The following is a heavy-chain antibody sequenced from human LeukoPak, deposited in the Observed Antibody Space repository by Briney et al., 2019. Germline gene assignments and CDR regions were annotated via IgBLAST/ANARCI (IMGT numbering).Heavy chain of an antibody. CDR3: ARDWGSGWYYYYGMDV. CDR2: ISYDGSNK. J-gene: IGHJ6*04. Sequence: GRSLRLSCAASGFTSSSYAMHWVRQAPGKGLEWVAVISYDGSNKYYADSVKGRFTISRDNSKNTLYLQMNSLRAEDTAVYYCARDWGSGWYYYYGMDVWGKGTTVTVSS. V-gene: IGHV3-30*04. CDR1: GFTSSSYA. D-gene: IGHD6-19*01.